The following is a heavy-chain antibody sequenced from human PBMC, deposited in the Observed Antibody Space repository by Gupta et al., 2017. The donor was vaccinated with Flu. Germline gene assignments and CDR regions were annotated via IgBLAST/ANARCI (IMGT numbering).Heavy chain of an antibody. CDR1: GFTFSSYA. Sequence: QLLESGRGLVQPGGSLRLSCAASGFTFSSYAMSWVRQAPGKGLEWVSAISGRGGSTYYADSVKGRFTISRDNSKNTLYLQMNSLRAEDTAIYYCAKADSGYPAGYFDYWGQGTLVTVSS. CDR3: AKADSGYPAGYFDY. V-gene: IGHV3-23*01. D-gene: IGHD5-12*01. CDR2: ISGRGGST. J-gene: IGHJ4*02.